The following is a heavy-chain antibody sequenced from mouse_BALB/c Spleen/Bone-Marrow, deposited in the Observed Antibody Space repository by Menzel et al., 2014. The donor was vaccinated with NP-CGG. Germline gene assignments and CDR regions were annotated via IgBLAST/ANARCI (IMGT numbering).Heavy chain of an antibody. Sequence: DVKLQESGPGLVKPSQSLSLTCSVTGYSITSGYFWNWIRQFPGNKLEWMGYISYDGTNNYNPSLKNRISITRDTSKNHFFLKLNSVTTEDTATYYCARVSHRYNWYFDVWGAGTTVTVSS. CDR1: GYSITSGYF. CDR3: ARVSHRYNWYFDV. CDR2: ISYDGTN. V-gene: IGHV3-6*02. J-gene: IGHJ1*01. D-gene: IGHD2-14*01.